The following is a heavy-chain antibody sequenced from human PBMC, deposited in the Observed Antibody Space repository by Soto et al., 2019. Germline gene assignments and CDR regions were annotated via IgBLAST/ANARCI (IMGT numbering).Heavy chain of an antibody. CDR1: GYTLTGYY. V-gene: IGHV1-2*04. J-gene: IGHJ6*02. D-gene: IGHD6-13*01. Sequence: ASVKVSCKASGYTLTGYYMRWVRQAPGQGLEWMGWINPNSGGTNYAQKFQGWVTMTRDTSISTAYMELSRLRSDDTAVYYCARDLASSSWDNNYYGMDVWGQGTTVTVS. CDR3: ARDLASSSWDNNYYGMDV. CDR2: INPNSGGT.